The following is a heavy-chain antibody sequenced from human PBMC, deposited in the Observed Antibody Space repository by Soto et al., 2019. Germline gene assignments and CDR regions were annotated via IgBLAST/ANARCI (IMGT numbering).Heavy chain of an antibody. J-gene: IGHJ4*02. CDR2: FYSSGSP. CDR3: AREYYSVSGTYYAPFDI. CDR1: GGSITSYY. Sequence: QVQLQESGPGLVKPSETLSLSCSVPGGSITSYYWNWIRQPAGRGLEWIGRFYSSGSPNYNPSLKSRVTLSVDTSKNQFSLTLTSVTAADTAVYYCAREYYSVSGTYYAPFDIWGQGILVTVSS. V-gene: IGHV4-4*07. D-gene: IGHD3-10*01.